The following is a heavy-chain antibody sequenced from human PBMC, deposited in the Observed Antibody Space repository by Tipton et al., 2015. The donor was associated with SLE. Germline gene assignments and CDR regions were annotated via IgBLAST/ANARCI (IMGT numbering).Heavy chain of an antibody. J-gene: IGHJ3*02. CDR2: IYPGDSDT. CDR1: GYSFTSYW. V-gene: IGHV5-51*03. D-gene: IGHD6-19*01. Sequence: QSGAEVKKPGESLKISCKGSGYSFTSYWIGWVRQMPGKGLEWMGIIYPGDSDTRYSPSFQGQVTISADKSISTAYLQWSSLKASDTAMYYCASPSAVYSSGSDAFDIWGQGTMVTVSS. CDR3: ASPSAVYSSGSDAFDI.